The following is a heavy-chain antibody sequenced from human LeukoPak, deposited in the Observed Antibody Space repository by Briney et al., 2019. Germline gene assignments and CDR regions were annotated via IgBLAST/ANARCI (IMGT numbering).Heavy chain of an antibody. J-gene: IGHJ4*02. V-gene: IGHV4-38-2*02. CDR3: ARGDNVLRYFDWLGGPYYFDY. Sequence: SETLSLTFTVSGYSISSGYYWGWIRQPPGKGLEWIGSIYHSGSTYYNPSLKSRVTISVDTSKNQFSLKLSSVTAADTAVYYCARGDNVLRYFDWLGGPYYFDYWGQGTLVTVSS. CDR2: IYHSGST. D-gene: IGHD3-9*01. CDR1: GYSISSGYY.